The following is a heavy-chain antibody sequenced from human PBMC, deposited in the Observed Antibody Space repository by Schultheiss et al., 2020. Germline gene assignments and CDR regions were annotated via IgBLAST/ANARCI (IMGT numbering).Heavy chain of an antibody. Sequence: ASVKVSCKASGYTFTSYDINWVRQATGQGLEWMGWISAYNGNTNYAQKLQGRVTMTTDTSTSTAYMELRSLRSDDTAVYYCARDFNRRRGPKYSGSRTGYFDYWGQGTLVNVSS. J-gene: IGHJ4*02. CDR2: ISAYNGNT. V-gene: IGHV1-18*01. CDR1: GYTFTSYD. D-gene: IGHD1-26*01. CDR3: ARDFNRRRGPKYSGSRTGYFDY.